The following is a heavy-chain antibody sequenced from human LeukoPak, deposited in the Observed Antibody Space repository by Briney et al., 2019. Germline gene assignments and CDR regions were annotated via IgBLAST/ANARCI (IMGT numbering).Heavy chain of an antibody. CDR3: AKEVAAAVPNYMDV. D-gene: IGHD6-13*01. CDR1: GFTFSRYW. J-gene: IGHJ6*03. Sequence: GGSLRLSCAASGFTFSRYWMYWVRQAPGKGLMWVSRINSDGSNTSYADSVKGRFTISRDNAKNTLYLQMNSLRAEDTAVYYCAKEVAAAVPNYMDVWGKGTTVTISS. CDR2: INSDGSNT. V-gene: IGHV3-74*01.